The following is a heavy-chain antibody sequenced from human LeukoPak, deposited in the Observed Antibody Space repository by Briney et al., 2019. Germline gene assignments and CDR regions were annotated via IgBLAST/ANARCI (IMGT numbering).Heavy chain of an antibody. CDR3: ARQMYSNAGYYYYGMDV. CDR1: GGSISSYY. J-gene: IGHJ6*02. Sequence: PSETLSLTCTVSGGSISSYYWSWIRQPAGKGLEWIGRIYTSGSTNYNPSLKSRVTMSVDTSKNQFSLKLSSVTAADTAVYYCARQMYSNAGYYYYGMDVWGQGTTVTVSS. D-gene: IGHD4-4*01. CDR2: IYTSGST. V-gene: IGHV4-4*07.